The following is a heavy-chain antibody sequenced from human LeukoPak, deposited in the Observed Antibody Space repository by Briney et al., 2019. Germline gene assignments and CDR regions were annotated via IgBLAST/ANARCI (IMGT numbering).Heavy chain of an antibody. CDR1: GFTFSGSA. CDR3: TPGGGTDH. V-gene: IGHV3-73*01. J-gene: IGHJ5*02. D-gene: IGHD3-16*01. CDR2: IRSKANSYAT. Sequence: GGSLRLSCAASGFTFSGSAMHWVRQASGKGLEWVGRIRSKANSYATEYAASVKGRFTISRHDSKNTAYLQMNSLKTEDTAVYYCTPGGGTDHWGQGTLVTVSS.